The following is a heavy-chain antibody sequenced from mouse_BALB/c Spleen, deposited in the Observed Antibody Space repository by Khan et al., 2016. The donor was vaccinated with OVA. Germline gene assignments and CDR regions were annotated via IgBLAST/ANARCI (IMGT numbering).Heavy chain of an antibody. CDR3: VRDGAYHRNDGWFAY. D-gene: IGHD2-14*01. Sequence: VQLQQSGAELARPGASVKMSCKASGYTFTSYTIHWIKERPGQGLEWIGYINPSTGYTNYNQKFKGKATLTTDNSSTTAYLQLSSLTSDDSAVYNCVRDGAYHRNDGWFAYWGQGTLVTVSA. CDR1: GYTFTSYT. V-gene: IGHV1-4*01. J-gene: IGHJ3*01. CDR2: INPSTGYT.